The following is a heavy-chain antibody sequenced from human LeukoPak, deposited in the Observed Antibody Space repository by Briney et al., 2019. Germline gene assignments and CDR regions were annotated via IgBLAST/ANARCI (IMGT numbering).Heavy chain of an antibody. D-gene: IGHD6-13*01. CDR1: GYTFTNYW. CDR3: ARQGSYSSSWYNIDY. J-gene: IGHJ4*02. CDR2: IYPDDSDT. Sequence: GASLKLSFKGSGYTFTNYWIGWVRQMPGKGMEGVGLIYPDDSDTRYSPSFQGQVTISADKSINTACLQWGSLKASDTAMYYCARQGSYSSSWYNIDYWGQGTPVTVSS. V-gene: IGHV5-51*01.